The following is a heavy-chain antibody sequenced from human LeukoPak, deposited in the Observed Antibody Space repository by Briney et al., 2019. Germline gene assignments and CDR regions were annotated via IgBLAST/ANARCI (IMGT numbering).Heavy chain of an antibody. V-gene: IGHV3-20*04. J-gene: IGHJ6*03. CDR1: GFTFDDYG. D-gene: IGHD5-18*01. CDR3: ARGSVQLWLRDTYYYMDV. CDR2: INWNGRIT. Sequence: GESLRLSCAASGFTFDDYGMNWVRQVPGRGLEWVSGINWNGRITEYADSVKDRFTISRQNTKNSLYLYMNNLGGEDTALYFCARGSVQLWLRDTYYYMDVWGKGTTVTVSS.